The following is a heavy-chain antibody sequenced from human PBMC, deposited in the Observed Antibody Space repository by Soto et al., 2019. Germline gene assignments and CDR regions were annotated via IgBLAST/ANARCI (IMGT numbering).Heavy chain of an antibody. CDR2: IYYSGST. CDR3: ASGNGYYFDY. CDR1: SGSISSYY. Sequence: ETLSLTCTVSSGSISSYYWSWIRQPPGKGLEWIGYIYYSGSTNYNPSLKSRVTISVDTSKDQFSLKLSSVTAADTAVYYCASGNGYYFDYWGQGTQVTVSS. D-gene: IGHD1-26*01. J-gene: IGHJ4*02. V-gene: IGHV4-59*01.